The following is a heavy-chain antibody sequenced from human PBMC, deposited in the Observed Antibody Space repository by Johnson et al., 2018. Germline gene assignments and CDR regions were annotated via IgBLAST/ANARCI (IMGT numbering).Heavy chain of an antibody. CDR3: ARLSRPGYYYDRDV. J-gene: IGHJ6*03. CDR2: IYYSGST. Sequence: QVQLQESGPGLVKPSETLSLTCTVSGGSISSYYWSWIRQPPGKGLEWIGYIYYSGSTNYNPSLKSRVTISVDTSKNQFSLKLSSVTAAETAVYYCARLSRPGYYYDRDVGGKGTTVTVSS. D-gene: IGHD1-1*01. V-gene: IGHV4-59*01. CDR1: GGSISSYY.